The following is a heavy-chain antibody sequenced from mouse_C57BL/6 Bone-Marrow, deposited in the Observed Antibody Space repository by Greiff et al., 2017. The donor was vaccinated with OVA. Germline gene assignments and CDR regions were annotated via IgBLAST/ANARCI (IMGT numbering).Heavy chain of an antibody. Sequence: VKLQQPGAELVKPGASVKLSCKASGYTFTSYWMHWVKQRPGQGLEWIGMIHPNSGSTNYNEKFKSKATLTVDKSSSTAYMQLSSLTSEDSAVYYCARQLRLRGFAYWGQGTLVTVSA. D-gene: IGHD3-2*02. CDR3: ARQLRLRGFAY. CDR2: IHPNSGST. J-gene: IGHJ3*01. V-gene: IGHV1-64*01. CDR1: GYTFTSYW.